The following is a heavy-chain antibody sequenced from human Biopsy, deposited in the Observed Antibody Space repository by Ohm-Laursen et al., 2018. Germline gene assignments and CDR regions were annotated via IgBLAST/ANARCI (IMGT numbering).Heavy chain of an antibody. CDR1: GFTFPSFT. V-gene: IGHV3-23*01. Sequence: SLRLSCTASGFTFPSFTMSWVRQAPGKGLQWVSGISGSGGNAYYADSVRGRFNISRDNSKSRLYLQMTGLRAEDSALYYCAKDPDFWRGGEGDFWGRGTLVTVSS. J-gene: IGHJ4*02. CDR2: ISGSGGNA. D-gene: IGHD3-3*01. CDR3: AKDPDFWRGGEGDF.